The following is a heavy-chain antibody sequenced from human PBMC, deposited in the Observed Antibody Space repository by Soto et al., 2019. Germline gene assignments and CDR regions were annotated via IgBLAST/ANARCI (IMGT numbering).Heavy chain of an antibody. CDR2: IRSKADTYAT. CDR3: STSIVGATTGDY. J-gene: IGHJ4*02. Sequence: GGSLRLSCAASGFTFSGSAMHWVRQASGKGLEWVGRIRSKADTYATAYAASVKGRFTLSRDDSKNTAYLQMNSLKTEDTAVYYCSTSIVGATTGDYWGQGTLVTVSS. D-gene: IGHD1-26*01. V-gene: IGHV3-73*01. CDR1: GFTFSGSA.